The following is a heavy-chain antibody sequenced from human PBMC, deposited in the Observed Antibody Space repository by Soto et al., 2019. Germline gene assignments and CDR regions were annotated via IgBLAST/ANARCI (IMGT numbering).Heavy chain of an antibody. V-gene: IGHV3-30*03. D-gene: IGHD6-19*01. J-gene: IGHJ4*02. CDR2: ISSDGSKK. Sequence: QVQLVESGGGVVQPGRSLRLSCVASGFTFSNNGIHWVRQAPGKGLEWVAVISSDGSKKYYADSVRGRFTISRDNSKNTLYLEMNSLRAEDTAVYYCARRTSGYFGYWGQGTLVTVSS. CDR3: ARRTSGYFGY. CDR1: GFTFSNNG.